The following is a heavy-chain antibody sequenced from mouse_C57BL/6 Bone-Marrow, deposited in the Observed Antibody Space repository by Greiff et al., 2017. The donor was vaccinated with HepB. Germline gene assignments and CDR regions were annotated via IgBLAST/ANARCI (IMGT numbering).Heavy chain of an antibody. CDR3: ARSGYDYDVDY. J-gene: IGHJ2*01. D-gene: IGHD2-4*01. CDR2: IYPGDGDT. CDR1: GYAFSSSW. Sequence: VKLQQSGPELVKPGASVKISCKASGYAFSSSWMNWVKQRPGKGLEWIGRIYPGDGDTNYNGKFKGKATLTADKSSSTAYMQLSSLTSEDSAVYFCARSGYDYDVDYWGQGTTLTVSS. V-gene: IGHV1-82*01.